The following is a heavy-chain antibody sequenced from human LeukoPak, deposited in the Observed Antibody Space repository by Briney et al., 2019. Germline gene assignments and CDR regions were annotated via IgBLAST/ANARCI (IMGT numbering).Heavy chain of an antibody. CDR3: ARGLVSAYGSGTYYFDS. D-gene: IGHD3-10*01. V-gene: IGHV3-21*01. CDR1: GFTFSAYS. Sequence: ETGGSLRLSCAASGFTFSAYSMHWVRQAPGKGLEWVSAISSSSSHIFYADSVKGRFTISRDNAKNSLYLQMNSLTAEDTAVYYCARGLVSAYGSGTYYFDSWGQGSRVTVSS. CDR2: ISSSSSHI. J-gene: IGHJ4*02.